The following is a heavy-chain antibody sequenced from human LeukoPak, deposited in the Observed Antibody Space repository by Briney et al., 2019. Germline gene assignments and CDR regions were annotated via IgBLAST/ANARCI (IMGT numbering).Heavy chain of an antibody. CDR1: GSSITSYW. D-gene: IGHD4-17*01. CDR2: IDPGNSDT. J-gene: IGHJ4*02. Sequence: GESLKISCEGSGSSITSYWIGWVRPIAGEGLEWMGIIDPGNSDTRDSPSFQGQATISANKSISTAYLQWSSLKASDTAMYYCARQDTQRGDHDDWGQGTLVTVSS. V-gene: IGHV5-51*01. CDR3: ARQDTQRGDHDD.